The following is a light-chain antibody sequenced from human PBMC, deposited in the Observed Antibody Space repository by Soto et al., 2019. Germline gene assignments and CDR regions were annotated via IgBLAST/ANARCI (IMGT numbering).Light chain of an antibody. J-gene: IGKJ5*01. Sequence: IVMTQSPATLSVSPGERATLSCRASQSVRSNLAWYHQKPGQAPRLLIYGTSTRATGIPARFSGSGSGTEFTLTISSPQSEDFAVYYCQQYNNWPAITFGQGTRLEIK. CDR2: GTS. CDR1: QSVRSN. V-gene: IGKV3D-15*01. CDR3: QQYNNWPAIT.